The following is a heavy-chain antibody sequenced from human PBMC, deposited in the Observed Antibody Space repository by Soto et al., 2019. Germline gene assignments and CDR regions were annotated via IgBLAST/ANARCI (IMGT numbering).Heavy chain of an antibody. D-gene: IGHD2-15*01. CDR2: IYNRGDT. V-gene: IGHV3-66*01. J-gene: IGHJ3*02. CDR3: AREPRYCRGGSCSITGDAYDI. Sequence: EVQLVESGGGLVQPGGSLRLSCTASGFIVSDTYVNWVRQAPGKGLEWVSGIYNRGDTHYADSVRGRFSLSRDISDNTLHLQMNNLRVEDTAVYYCAREPRYCRGGSCSITGDAYDIWGQGTLVTVSS. CDR1: GFIVSDTY.